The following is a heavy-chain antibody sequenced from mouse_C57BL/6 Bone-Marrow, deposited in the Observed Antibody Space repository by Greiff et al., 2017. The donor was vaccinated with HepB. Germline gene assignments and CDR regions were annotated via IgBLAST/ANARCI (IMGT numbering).Heavy chain of an antibody. V-gene: IGHV1-64*01. D-gene: IGHD1-1*01. CDR1: GYTFTSYW. CDR3: ARCNYYGSSYNAMDY. CDR2: IHPNSGST. J-gene: IGHJ4*01. Sequence: QVQLQQPGAELVKPGASVKLSCKASGYTFTSYWMHWVKQRPGQGLEWIGMIHPNSGSTNYNEKFKSKATLTVDKSSSTAYMQLSSLTSEDSAVYYCARCNYYGSSYNAMDYWGQGTSVTVSS.